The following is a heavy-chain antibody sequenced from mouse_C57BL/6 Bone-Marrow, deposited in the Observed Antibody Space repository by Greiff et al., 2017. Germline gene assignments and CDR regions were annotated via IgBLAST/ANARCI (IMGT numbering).Heavy chain of an antibody. CDR3: ITGTWYFDV. J-gene: IGHJ1*03. Sequence: QVQLQQSGAELVRPGASVTLSCKASGYTFTDYEMHWVKQTPVHGLEWIGAIDPETGGTAYNQKFKGKAILTAAKSSSTAYMELRSLTSEDSAVYYCITGTWYFDVWGTGTTVTVSS. D-gene: IGHD4-1*01. CDR1: GYTFTDYE. CDR2: IDPETGGT. V-gene: IGHV1-15*01.